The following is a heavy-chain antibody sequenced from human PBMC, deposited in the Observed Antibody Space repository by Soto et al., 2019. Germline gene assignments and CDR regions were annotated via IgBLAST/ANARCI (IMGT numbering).Heavy chain of an antibody. Sequence: QPGESLRLSCTVSAASEFSFSDQYMDWVRQSPGKGLEWVGRSRNRVNNLSTAYAASVQGRFTISRDESKNTVYLQMHSLKTDDTAVYYCSRVDPSAKSLDYWGQGILVTVSS. CDR2: SRNRVNNLST. CDR1: EFSFSDQY. V-gene: IGHV3-72*01. CDR3: SRVDPSAKSLDY. D-gene: IGHD2-15*01. J-gene: IGHJ4*02.